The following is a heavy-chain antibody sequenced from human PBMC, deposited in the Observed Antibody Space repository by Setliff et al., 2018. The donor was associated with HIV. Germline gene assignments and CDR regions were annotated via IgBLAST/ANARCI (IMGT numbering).Heavy chain of an antibody. D-gene: IGHD3-10*01. Sequence: NPSETLSLTCSVSGGSMSGTFYWSWIRQPAGKGLEWIGHIYTSGSTNYNPSLKSRVTISVDTSKNQFSLKLSSVTAADTAVYYCARERSALLWKNWFDPWGQGTLVTVSS. CDR3: ARERSALLWKNWFDP. V-gene: IGHV4-61*09. J-gene: IGHJ5*02. CDR1: GGSMSGTFY. CDR2: IYTSGST.